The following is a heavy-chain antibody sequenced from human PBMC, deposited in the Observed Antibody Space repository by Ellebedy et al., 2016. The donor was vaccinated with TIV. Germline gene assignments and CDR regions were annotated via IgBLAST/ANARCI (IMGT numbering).Heavy chain of an antibody. CDR2: ISGRGGST. D-gene: IGHD6-19*01. V-gene: IGHV3-23*01. CDR3: AKDPGSSGWYSFDY. J-gene: IGHJ4*02. Sequence: PGGSLRLSCAASGFTFSSYAMSWVRQAPGKGLEWVSAISGRGGSTYYADSVKGRFTISRDNSKNTLYLQMNSLSAEDTAVYYCAKDPGSSGWYSFDYWGQGTLVTVSS. CDR1: GFTFSSYA.